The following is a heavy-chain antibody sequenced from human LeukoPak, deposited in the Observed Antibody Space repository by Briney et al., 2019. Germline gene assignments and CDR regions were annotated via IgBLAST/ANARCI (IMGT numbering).Heavy chain of an antibody. CDR1: GFPFSNYG. V-gene: IGHV3-30*02. J-gene: IGHJ3*01. CDR3: AKSRAPTADPDAFDF. CDR2: IRYGENNE. Sequence: GESLRLSCAGSGFPFSNYGIHWVRQAPGKGLEWVAFIRYGENNEYYADSVKGRFTISRDNSKNSLYLQMNGLRPEDTAIYYCAKSRAPTADPDAFDFWGQGTMVTVSS.